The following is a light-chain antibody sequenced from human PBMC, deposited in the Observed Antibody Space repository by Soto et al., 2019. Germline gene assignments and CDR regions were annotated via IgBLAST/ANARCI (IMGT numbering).Light chain of an antibody. CDR2: AAS. V-gene: IGKV1-39*01. J-gene: IGKJ1*01. CDR1: QSISSY. CDR3: QQSYSTPRT. Sequence: DIQMTQSPSSLSASVGDRVTITCRASQSISSYLNWYQQKPGKAPKLLIYAASSLQSGVPSRFSGSGSGTDFTLTISSLQPEDFATYYCQQSYSTPRTFGQWTKVDIX.